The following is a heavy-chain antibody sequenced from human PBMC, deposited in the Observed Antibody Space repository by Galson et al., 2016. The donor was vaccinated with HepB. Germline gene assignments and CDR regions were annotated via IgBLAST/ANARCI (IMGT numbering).Heavy chain of an antibody. J-gene: IGHJ6*02. D-gene: IGHD3-10*01. CDR3: AKDGYYGSGSALYGMDV. CDR1: GFTFSTYA. V-gene: IGHV3-23*01. CDR2: IRGSGGGI. Sequence: SLRLPCAASGFTFSTYAMSWVRQAPGKGLEWVSGIRGSGGGIDYADSVKGRFTISRDNSKNTLYLQMSSLRAEDTAVYYCAKDGYYGSGSALYGMDVWGQGTTVTVSS.